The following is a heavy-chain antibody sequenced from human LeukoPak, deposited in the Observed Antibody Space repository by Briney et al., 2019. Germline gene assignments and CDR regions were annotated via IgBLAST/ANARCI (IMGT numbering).Heavy chain of an antibody. CDR2: IYYSGST. Sequence: PSETLSLTCTVSNDSMINYYWSWIRQSPGKGLEWIGYIYYSGSTKNPSLKSRVTILLDMSKNQFSRKLSSVSAADTAVYYCARGYYFMDVWGKGTRVTVSS. V-gene: IGHV4-59*08. J-gene: IGHJ6*03. CDR3: ARGYYFMDV. CDR1: NDSMINYY.